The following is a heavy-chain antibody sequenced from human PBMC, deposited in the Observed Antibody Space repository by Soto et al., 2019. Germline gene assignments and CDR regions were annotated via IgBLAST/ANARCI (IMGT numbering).Heavy chain of an antibody. V-gene: IGHV3-74*01. J-gene: IGHJ4*02. CDR2: INSDGTIT. D-gene: IGHD4-17*01. CDR3: ARVGYGNYHFDY. Sequence: PGGCLGISGAASGFTFSSYWMHWVRQAPGKGLVWVSRINSDGTITSHADSVKGRFTVSRDNAKNSLYLQMNSLRADDTAVYYCARVGYGNYHFDYWGQGILVTVSS. CDR1: GFTFSSYW.